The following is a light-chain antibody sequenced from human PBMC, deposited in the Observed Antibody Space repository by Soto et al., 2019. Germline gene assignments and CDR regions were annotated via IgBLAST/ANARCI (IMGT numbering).Light chain of an antibody. CDR2: AAP. CDR1: QSVSSSY. J-gene: IGKJ2*01. V-gene: IGKV3-20*01. Sequence: IVLTQSPGALALSPGERATLSCRARQSVSSSYLARYQPNPGQAPRLLIFAAPPRATGIPDRFSGSGSGKDFPISINSVEPEDVAVYCGQQYGSASYGRLSDTSGQGNKQEIK. CDR3: QQYGSASYGRLSDT.